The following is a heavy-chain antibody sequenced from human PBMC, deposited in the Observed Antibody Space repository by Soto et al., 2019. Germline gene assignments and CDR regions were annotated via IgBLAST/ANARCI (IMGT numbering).Heavy chain of an antibody. CDR2: IIPIFGTA. CDR3: ARGGVDIVVVPAARGYYYYGMDV. V-gene: IGHV1-69*13. J-gene: IGHJ6*02. Sequence: SVKVSCKASGGTFSNYAISWVRQAPGQGLEWMGGIIPIFGTANYAQKFQGRVTITADESTSTAYMELSSLRSEDTAVYYCARGGVDIVVVPAARGYYYYGMDVWGQGTTVTVSS. D-gene: IGHD2-2*01. CDR1: GGTFSNYA.